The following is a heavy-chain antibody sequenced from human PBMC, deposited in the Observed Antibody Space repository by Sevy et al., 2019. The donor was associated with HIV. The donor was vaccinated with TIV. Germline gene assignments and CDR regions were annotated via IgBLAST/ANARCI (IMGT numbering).Heavy chain of an antibody. V-gene: IGHV3-48*03. J-gene: IGHJ6*02. CDR2: ISSSGSTI. CDR3: ARDRGPVTLYYYGMDV. CDR1: GFTFSSYE. D-gene: IGHD4-17*01. Sequence: GGSLRLSCAASGFTFSSYEMNWVRQAPGKGLEWVSYISSSGSTIYYADSVKGRFTISRDNAKNSLYLQMNSLRAKDTAVYYCARDRGPVTLYYYGMDVWGQGTTVTVSS.